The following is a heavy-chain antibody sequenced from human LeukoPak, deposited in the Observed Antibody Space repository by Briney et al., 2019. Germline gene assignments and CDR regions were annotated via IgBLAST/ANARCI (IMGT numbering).Heavy chain of an antibody. CDR1: GFTFNDCA. D-gene: IGHD5-24*01. J-gene: IGHJ6*02. CDR3: AEEGSMDTSYYYGLDV. Sequence: GGSLRLSCAASGFTFNDCAMHWVRQVPGKGLEWVSLISGDGGNTYYADSVKGRFTISRDNSQSSLYLQMNSLTTEDTALYYCAEEGSMDTSYYYGLDVWGQGTTVSVSS. V-gene: IGHV3-43*02. CDR2: ISGDGGNT.